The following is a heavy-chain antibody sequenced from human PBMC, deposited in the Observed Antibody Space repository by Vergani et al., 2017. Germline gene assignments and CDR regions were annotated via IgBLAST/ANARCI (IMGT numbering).Heavy chain of an antibody. Sequence: QVTLKESGPALVKPTQTLTLTCTFSGFSLSTSGVRVSWIRQPPGKALEWLARIDWDDDKFYSTSLKTRLTISKDTSKNQVVLTMTNMDPVDTATYYCARGGNFFDYWGQGTLVTVSS. D-gene: IGHD4-23*01. V-gene: IGHV2-70*04. J-gene: IGHJ4*02. CDR2: IDWDDDK. CDR3: ARGGNFFDY. CDR1: GFSLSTSGVR.